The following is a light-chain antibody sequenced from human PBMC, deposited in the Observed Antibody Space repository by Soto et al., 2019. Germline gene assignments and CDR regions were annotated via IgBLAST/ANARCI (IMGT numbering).Light chain of an antibody. V-gene: IGKV1-5*03. CDR3: QQRSNWPPIT. Sequence: DIQMTQSPSTLSASVGDRVTITCRASQSISRWLAWYQQKPGKAPKLLIYKASTLESGVPSRFSGSGSGTEFTLTISSLEPEDFAVYYCQQRSNWPPITFGQGTRLEI. CDR1: QSISRW. CDR2: KAS. J-gene: IGKJ5*01.